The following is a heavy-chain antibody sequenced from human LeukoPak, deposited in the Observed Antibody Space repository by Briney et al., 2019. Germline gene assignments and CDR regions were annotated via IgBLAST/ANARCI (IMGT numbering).Heavy chain of an antibody. CDR2: ISYDGSNK. CDR1: GFTFSSYA. Sequence: GRSLRLSCAASGFTFSSYAMHWVRQAPGKGLEWVAVISYDGSNKYYADSVKGRFTISRDSSKNTLYLQMNSLRAEDTAVYYCAKDWVPRFDPWGQGTLVTVSS. V-gene: IGHV3-30*04. D-gene: IGHD3-16*01. CDR3: AKDWVPRFDP. J-gene: IGHJ5*02.